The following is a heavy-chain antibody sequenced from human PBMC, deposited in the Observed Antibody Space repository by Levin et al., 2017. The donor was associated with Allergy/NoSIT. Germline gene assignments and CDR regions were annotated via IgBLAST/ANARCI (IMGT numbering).Heavy chain of an antibody. Sequence: MSSETLSLTCAVYGGSFSGYYWSWIRQPPGKGLEWIGEINHSGSTNYNPSLKSRVTISVDTSKNQFSLKLSSVTAADTAVYYCARCHDFWIPRNKYNWFDPWGQGTLVTVSS. J-gene: IGHJ5*02. CDR3: ARCHDFWIPRNKYNWFDP. D-gene: IGHD3-3*01. CDR2: INHSGST. V-gene: IGHV4-34*01. CDR1: GGSFSGYY.